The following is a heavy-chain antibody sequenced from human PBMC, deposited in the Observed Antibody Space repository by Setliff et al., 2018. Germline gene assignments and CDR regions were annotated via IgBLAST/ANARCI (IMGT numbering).Heavy chain of an antibody. Sequence: SETLSLTCAVSGYSISSGYYWGWIRQSPGKGLEWIGSIYRSGSTYYNPSLRSRVSITLDTSRNEFSLRLNSLTAADTAVYYCARDGGEYWGQGTLVTVSS. V-gene: IGHV4-38-2*02. CDR2: IYRSGST. J-gene: IGHJ4*02. CDR3: ARDGGEY. D-gene: IGHD3-16*01. CDR1: GYSISSGYY.